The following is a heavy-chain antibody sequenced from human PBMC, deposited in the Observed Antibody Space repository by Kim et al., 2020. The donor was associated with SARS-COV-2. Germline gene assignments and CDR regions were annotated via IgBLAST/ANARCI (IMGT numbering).Heavy chain of an antibody. J-gene: IGHJ6*02. D-gene: IGHD2-15*01. Sequence: SETLSLTCTVSGGSISGYYWSWIRQPPGKGLEWIGYIYYSGSTNYNPSLKSRVTISVDTSKNQFSLKLSSVTAADTAVYYCARDKAVVAAQYYYYYGMDVWGQGTTVTVSS. CDR3: ARDKAVVAAQYYYYYGMDV. CDR1: GGSISGYY. CDR2: IYYSGST. V-gene: IGHV4-59*01.